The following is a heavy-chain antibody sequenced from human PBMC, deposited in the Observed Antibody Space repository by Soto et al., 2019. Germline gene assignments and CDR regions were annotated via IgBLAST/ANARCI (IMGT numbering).Heavy chain of an antibody. D-gene: IGHD3-10*01. Sequence: DVQLSESGGGLVQPGGSLRLTCAASGFSFNSHAMTWVRQAPGRGLEWVAAINSGVDAFYADSVKGRFTISRDNSKDTLYLQMNSLGVEGTALYYCAKVLSLRTSGKYYKPFFHVMDVWGLGTTVTVSS. CDR2: INSGVDA. V-gene: IGHV3-23*01. CDR3: AKVLSLRTSGKYYKPFFHVMDV. CDR1: GFSFNSHA. J-gene: IGHJ6*02.